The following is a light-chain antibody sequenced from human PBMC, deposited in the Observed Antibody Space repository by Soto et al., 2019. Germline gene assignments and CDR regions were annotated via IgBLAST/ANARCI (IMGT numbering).Light chain of an antibody. Sequence: DIVMTQSPDSLAVSLGERATINCKSSQSVLYSSNNKNYLAWYQQKPGQPPKLLIYWASTRESGVPDRFSGSGSGTDFTLTISSLQAEDLAVYYCQQYYSTPRTFGGGTKMEIK. J-gene: IGKJ4*01. CDR1: QSVLYSSNNKNY. V-gene: IGKV4-1*01. CDR2: WAS. CDR3: QQYYSTPRT.